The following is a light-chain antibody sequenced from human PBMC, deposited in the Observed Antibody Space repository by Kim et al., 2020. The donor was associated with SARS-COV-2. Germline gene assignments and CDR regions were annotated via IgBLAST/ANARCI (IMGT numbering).Light chain of an antibody. CDR1: QSVSSY. V-gene: IGKV3-11*01. CDR2: DAS. CDR3: QQRSNWPPT. J-gene: IGKJ4*01. Sequence: LSPGERATRSCRDSQSVSSYLAWYQQKPGQAPRLLIYDASNRATGIPARFSGSGSGTDFTLTISSLEPEDFAVYYCQQRSNWPPTFGGGTKVDIK.